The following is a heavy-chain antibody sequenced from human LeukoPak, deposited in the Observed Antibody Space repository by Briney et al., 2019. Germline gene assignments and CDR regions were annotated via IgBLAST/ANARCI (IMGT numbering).Heavy chain of an antibody. D-gene: IGHD3-22*01. CDR2: ITPTTSYI. J-gene: IGHJ4*02. V-gene: IGHV3-21*01. Sequence: PGGPLRLSCAASGLCFSSFSFNWIRQAPGKGLEWVSSITPTTSYIYYADSVRGRFTISRENAKNSLYLQMNSLRAEDTAVYYCARLRRTSDSSGYYYYYDYWGQGTLVTVSS. CDR1: GLCFSSFS. CDR3: ARLRRTSDSSGYYYYYDY.